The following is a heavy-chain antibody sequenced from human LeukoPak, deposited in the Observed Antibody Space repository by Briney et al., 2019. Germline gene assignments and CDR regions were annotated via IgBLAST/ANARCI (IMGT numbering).Heavy chain of an antibody. V-gene: IGHV1-58*01. D-gene: IGHD2-8*02. J-gene: IGHJ6*04. CDR1: GFTFSNSA. CDR3: AAASVAPGGHFYGMDV. Sequence: SVKVSCEASGFTFSNSAVQWVRQARGQRLEWIGWIVVASGKTNYAQSFQGRLTVSRDMSTSTAYMEVGSLRSEDTAVYYCAAASVAPGGHFYGMDVWGKGTTVTVSS. CDR2: IVVASGKT.